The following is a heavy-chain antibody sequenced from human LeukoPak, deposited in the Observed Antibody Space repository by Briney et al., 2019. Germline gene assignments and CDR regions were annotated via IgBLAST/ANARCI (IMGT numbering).Heavy chain of an antibody. J-gene: IGHJ5*02. CDR2: ISFDGSDI. Sequence: PGGSLRLSCAASGFTFSSYALHWVRQAPGKGLKWVAIISFDGSDIYYADSVKGRFTISRDNSKHTLYLQMNSLRAEDTAVYYCARGGYSSSWYLIDPWGQGTLATVSS. CDR1: GFTFSSYA. CDR3: ARGGYSSSWYLIDP. V-gene: IGHV3-30*04. D-gene: IGHD6-13*01.